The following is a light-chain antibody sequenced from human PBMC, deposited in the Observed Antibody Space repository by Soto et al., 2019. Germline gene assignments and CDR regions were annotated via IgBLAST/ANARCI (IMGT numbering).Light chain of an antibody. V-gene: IGLV2-14*01. CDR2: EVS. CDR3: SSYTGTSTMV. CDR1: SSDVGGYNY. J-gene: IGLJ3*02. Sequence: QSVLSHPASVSWSPGQSITISCAGTSSDVGGYNYVSWYQQHPGKAPKLMISEVSNRPSGVSNRFSGSKSGNTASLTISGLQAEEEADYYCSSYTGTSTMVFGGGTKVTVL.